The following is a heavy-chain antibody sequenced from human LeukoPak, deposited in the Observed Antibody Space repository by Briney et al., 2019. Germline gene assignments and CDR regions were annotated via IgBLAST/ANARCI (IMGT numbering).Heavy chain of an antibody. D-gene: IGHD2-2*01. Sequence: ASVKVSCKASGYTFTSYGISWVRQAPGQGLEWMGWISAYNGNTNYAQKLQGRVTMTTDTSTSTAYMELRSLRSDDTAVYYCARDPCSSTSCANPRGVFDPWGQGTLVTVSS. CDR1: GYTFTSYG. J-gene: IGHJ5*02. CDR2: ISAYNGNT. CDR3: ARDPCSSTSCANPRGVFDP. V-gene: IGHV1-18*01.